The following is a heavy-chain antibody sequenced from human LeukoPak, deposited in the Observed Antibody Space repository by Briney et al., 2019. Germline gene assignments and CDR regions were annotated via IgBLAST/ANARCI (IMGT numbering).Heavy chain of an antibody. CDR1: GVSISNYY. CDR3: VKIKAGGASFDF. V-gene: IGHV4-59*01. Sequence: SETLSLTCSVFGVSISNYYWSWIRQSPDKGLEWIGYLTPSGSTNHSPSLNSRVSISVDTSKNQLSLELSSVTAADTALYYCVKIKAGGASFDFWGPGSLITVSS. D-gene: IGHD1-26*01. J-gene: IGHJ4*02. CDR2: LTPSGST.